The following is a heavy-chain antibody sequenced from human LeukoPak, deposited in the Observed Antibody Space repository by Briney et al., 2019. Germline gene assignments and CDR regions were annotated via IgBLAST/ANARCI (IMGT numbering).Heavy chain of an antibody. CDR3: ARGDYGSETSTTKSGDY. D-gene: IGHD3-10*01. CDR1: GYTFISYG. V-gene: IGHV1-18*01. Sequence: ASVKVSCKASGYTFISYGISWVRQAPGQGLEWMGWISAYNGNTNYAQKLQGRVTMTTDTSTSTAYMELNSLRSEDTAVYYCARGDYGSETSTTKSGDYWGQGTLVTVSS. J-gene: IGHJ4*02. CDR2: ISAYNGNT.